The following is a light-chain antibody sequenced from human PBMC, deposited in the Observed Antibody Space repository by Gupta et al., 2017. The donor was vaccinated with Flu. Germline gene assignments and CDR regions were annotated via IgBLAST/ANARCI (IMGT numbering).Light chain of an antibody. V-gene: IGKV3-15*01. CDR2: EVS. Sequence: ATLSVSPGEGATLSCRASQNVGNNLAWYQQKPGQAPRLLIFEVSARATGIPARLSGSGSGTEFTLTISSRQSEDFAVYYCQQYNNWPPLTFGGGTKVEIK. J-gene: IGKJ4*01. CDR3: QQYNNWPPLT. CDR1: QNVGNN.